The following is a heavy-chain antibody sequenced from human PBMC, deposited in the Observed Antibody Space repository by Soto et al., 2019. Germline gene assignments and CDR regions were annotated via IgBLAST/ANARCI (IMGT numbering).Heavy chain of an antibody. CDR2: IKQDGSEK. CDR1: GFTFSRYW. J-gene: IGHJ3*02. CDR3: ARAYYDILTGYYDAFDI. Sequence: EVQLVESGGGLVQPGGSPRLSCAASGFTFSRYWMRWVRQAPGKGLEWVANIKQDGSEKYYVDSVKGRFTISRDNAKNSLYLQMNSLRAEDTAVYYCARAYYDILTGYYDAFDIWGQGTMVTVSS. V-gene: IGHV3-7*01. D-gene: IGHD3-9*01.